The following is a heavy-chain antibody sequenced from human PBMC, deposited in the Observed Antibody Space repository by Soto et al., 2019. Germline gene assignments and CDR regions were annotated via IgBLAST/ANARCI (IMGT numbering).Heavy chain of an antibody. CDR3: TGEVASGY. Sequence: QVQLVESGGGVVQPGRSLRLSCAVSGFTVSTHGMHLVRQAPGKGLEWVAVISRDGNTKYYADSVKGRFTISRDNSRNTLFLEMYSLRGDDMAVYYCTGEVASGYWGQGTLVTVSS. D-gene: IGHD2-8*02. CDR1: GFTVSTHG. J-gene: IGHJ4*02. CDR2: ISRDGNTK. V-gene: IGHV3-30*03.